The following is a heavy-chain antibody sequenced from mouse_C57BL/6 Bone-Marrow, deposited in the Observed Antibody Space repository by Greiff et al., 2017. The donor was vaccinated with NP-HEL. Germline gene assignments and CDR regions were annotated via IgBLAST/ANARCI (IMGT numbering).Heavy chain of an antibody. D-gene: IGHD2-5*01. J-gene: IGHJ2*01. CDR2: ISSGGSYT. CDR1: GFTFSSYG. Sequence: EVQVVESGGDLVKPGGSLKLSCAASGFTFSSYGMSWVRQTPDKRLEWVAIISSGGSYTYYPDSVTGRFTISRDNAKNSLYLQISSLKSEDTARYCCARHYYSNYFDCWGRGTTHTVSS. CDR3: ARHYYSNYFDC. V-gene: IGHV5-6*01.